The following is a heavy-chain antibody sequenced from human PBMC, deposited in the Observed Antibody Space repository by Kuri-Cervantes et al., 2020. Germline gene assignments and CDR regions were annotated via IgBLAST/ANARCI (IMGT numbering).Heavy chain of an antibody. V-gene: IGHV3-48*01. CDR2: ISSSSSTI. Sequence: GESLKISCAASGFTFSSYSMNWVRQAPGKGLEWVSYISSSSSTIYYADSVKGRFTISRDNAKNSLYLQMNSLRAEDTAVYYCARDYCTNGVCAQYYYYYYYMDVWGKGTTVTVSS. J-gene: IGHJ6*03. CDR3: ARDYCTNGVCAQYYYYYYYMDV. D-gene: IGHD2-8*01. CDR1: GFTFSSYS.